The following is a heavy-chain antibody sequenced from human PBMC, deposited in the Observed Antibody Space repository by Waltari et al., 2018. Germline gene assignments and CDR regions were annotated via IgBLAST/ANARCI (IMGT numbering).Heavy chain of an antibody. D-gene: IGHD6-19*01. CDR3: AIIAVADPYFDY. V-gene: IGHV1-8*03. CDR2: MNPNSGNT. CDR1: GYTFTSYD. Sequence: QVQLVQSGAEVKKPGASVKVSCKASGYTFTSYDINWVRQATGQGLEWMGWMNPNSGNTGNAQKCQGRVTITRNTSISTAYMELSSLRSEDTAVYYCAIIAVADPYFDYWGQGTLVTVSS. J-gene: IGHJ4*02.